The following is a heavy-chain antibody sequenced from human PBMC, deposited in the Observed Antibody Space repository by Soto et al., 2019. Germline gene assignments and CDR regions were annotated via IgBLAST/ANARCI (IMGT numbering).Heavy chain of an antibody. CDR3: TTDPVTMIVVVPSSG. J-gene: IGHJ4*02. D-gene: IGHD3-22*01. CDR2: ISYSGST. V-gene: IGHV4-59*01. CDR1: GGSINGYY. Sequence: PSETLSLTCTVSGGSINGYYWSWIRQPPGKGLEWIGYISYSGSTNYNPSLKSRVTISVDTSKNQFSLKLSSVTAADTAVYYCTTDPVTMIVVVPSSGWGQGTLVTVSS.